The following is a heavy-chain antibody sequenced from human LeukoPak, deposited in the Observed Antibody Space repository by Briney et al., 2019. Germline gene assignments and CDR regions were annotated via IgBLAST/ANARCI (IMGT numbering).Heavy chain of an antibody. CDR3: ARAGVTNLLGETYWYFDL. J-gene: IGHJ2*01. D-gene: IGHD1-26*01. CDR1: GFTFSSRDW. V-gene: IGHV3-7*01. CDR2: IEKDGSAA. Sequence: PGGSLRLSCVASGFTFSSRDWMTWVRQAPGKGLEWVAKIEKDGSAAYYVDSMKGRFTISRDNAENSLYLQMNSLRAEDTAVHSCARAGVTNLLGETYWYFDLWGRGTLVTVSS.